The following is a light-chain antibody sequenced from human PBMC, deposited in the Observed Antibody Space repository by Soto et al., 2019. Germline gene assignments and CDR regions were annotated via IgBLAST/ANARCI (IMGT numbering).Light chain of an antibody. V-gene: IGKV1-39*01. CDR1: QSISSY. J-gene: IGKJ1*01. Sequence: DIQMTQSPSSLSASVVGRFTITCRASQSISSYLNWYQQKPGKAPKLLIYAASSLQSGVPSRFSGSGSGTDFTLTISSLQPEDFATYYCQQSYSTPPTFGQGTKVDIK. CDR2: AAS. CDR3: QQSYSTPPT.